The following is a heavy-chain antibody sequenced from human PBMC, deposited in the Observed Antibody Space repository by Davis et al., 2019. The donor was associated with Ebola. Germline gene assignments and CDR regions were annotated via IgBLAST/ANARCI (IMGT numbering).Heavy chain of an antibody. J-gene: IGHJ6*02. Sequence: SETLSLTCGVSGGSFSGYYWSWIRQPPGKGLEWIGEINHSGSTNYNPSLKSRVTISVDTSKNQFSLKLSSVTAADTAVYYCARRSVVYYYYYGMDVWGQGTTVTVSS. CDR3: ARRSVVYYYYYGMDV. D-gene: IGHD4-23*01. CDR2: INHSGST. V-gene: IGHV4-34*01. CDR1: GGSFSGYY.